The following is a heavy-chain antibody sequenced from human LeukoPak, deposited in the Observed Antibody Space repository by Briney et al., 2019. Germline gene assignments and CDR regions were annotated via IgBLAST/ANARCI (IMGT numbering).Heavy chain of an antibody. CDR1: GFNISDFW. CDR2: IKEDGTEK. Sequence: SGGSLRLSCAASGFNISDFWMTWVRQAPGKGLEWVANIKEDGTEKHLVDSVKGRFTISRGNTKNLLYLQMNSLRGDDTATYYCVRESRPGGAMGLYHNFDYWGQGTLVAVSS. CDR3: VRESRPGGAMGLYHNFDY. J-gene: IGHJ4*02. V-gene: IGHV3-7*01. D-gene: IGHD3-16*01.